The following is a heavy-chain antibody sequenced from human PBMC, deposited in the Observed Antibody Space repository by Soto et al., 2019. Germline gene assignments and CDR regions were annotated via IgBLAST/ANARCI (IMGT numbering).Heavy chain of an antibody. CDR1: GITFSSYS. CDR2: ISSSSSYI. D-gene: IGHD3-3*01. CDR3: ARVSGVVIMAATRYGMDV. J-gene: IGHJ6*02. Sequence: RRLSCAASGITFSSYSLHWVRQAPGKGLEWVSSISSSSSYIYDADSVKGRFNISRDNAKNSLYLQMNSRRAEDTAVYYGARVSGVVIMAATRYGMDVWGHGTTVTVSS. V-gene: IGHV3-21*01.